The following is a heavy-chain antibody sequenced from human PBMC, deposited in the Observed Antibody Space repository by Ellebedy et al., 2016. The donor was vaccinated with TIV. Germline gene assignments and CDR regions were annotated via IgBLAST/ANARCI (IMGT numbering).Heavy chain of an antibody. CDR2: ISGSGGGT. Sequence: GESLKISCVVSGFTFSRYWMHWVRQAPGKGLEWVSGISGSGGGTYYADSVKGRFTMSGDNSNNTLYLKMNSLRAEDTAVYYCARDRDRELRGVIFDFWGQGSLVTVSS. J-gene: IGHJ4*02. CDR3: ARDRDRELRGVIFDF. D-gene: IGHD3-10*01. V-gene: IGHV3-23*01. CDR1: GFTFSRYW.